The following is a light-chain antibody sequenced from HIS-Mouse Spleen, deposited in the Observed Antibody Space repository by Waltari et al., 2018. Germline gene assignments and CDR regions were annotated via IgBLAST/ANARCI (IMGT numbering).Light chain of an antibody. Sequence: QSALTQPASVSGSPGQSITISCTGTSSDVGSYNLVSWYQQNPGKAPKLMIYEGSKRPAGVSNRVSGSKSGNTASLTSSGLQAEDEADYYCCSYAGSSTWVFGGGTKLTVL. J-gene: IGLJ3*02. CDR2: EGS. V-gene: IGLV2-23*01. CDR1: SSDVGSYNL. CDR3: CSYAGSSTWV.